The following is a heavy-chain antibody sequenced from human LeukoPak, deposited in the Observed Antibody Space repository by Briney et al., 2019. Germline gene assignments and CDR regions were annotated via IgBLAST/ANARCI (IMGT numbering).Heavy chain of an antibody. V-gene: IGHV1-18*01. CDR2: ISAYNGNT. CDR1: GYTFTSYD. J-gene: IGHJ4*02. CDR3: ARVAAAGTLFDY. D-gene: IGHD6-13*01. Sequence: ASVKVSCKASGYTFTSYDISWVGQAPGQGLEWMGWISAYNGNTNYAQKLQGRVTMTTDTSTSTAYMELRSLRSDDTAVYYCARVAAAGTLFDYWGQGTLVTVSS.